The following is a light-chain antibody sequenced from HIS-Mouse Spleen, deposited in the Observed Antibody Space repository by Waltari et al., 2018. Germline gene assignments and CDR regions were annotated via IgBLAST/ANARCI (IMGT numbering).Light chain of an antibody. CDR1: QSVSSN. CDR2: GAS. CDR3: QQYNNWPPWT. Sequence: EIVMTQSPATLSVSPGERATLSCRASQSVSSNLAWYQQKPGHAPRLLIYGASTRATGIPARVSGSGSWTEFTLTISSMQAEDCAVYYCQQYNNWPPWTFGQGTKVEIK. V-gene: IGKV3-15*01. J-gene: IGKJ1*01.